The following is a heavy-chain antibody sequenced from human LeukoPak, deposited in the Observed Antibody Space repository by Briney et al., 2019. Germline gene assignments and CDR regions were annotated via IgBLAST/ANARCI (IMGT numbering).Heavy chain of an antibody. CDR1: GGSISSGGYS. Sequence: PSETLSLTCAVSGGSISSGGYSWSWIRQPPGKGLEWIGYIYHSGSTYYNPSLKSRVTISVGRSKNQFSLKLSSVTAADTAVYYCARVRALRSNCSSTSCYFSFAFDIWGQGTMVTVSS. CDR2: IYHSGST. V-gene: IGHV4-30-2*01. D-gene: IGHD2-2*01. J-gene: IGHJ3*02. CDR3: ARVRALRSNCSSTSCYFSFAFDI.